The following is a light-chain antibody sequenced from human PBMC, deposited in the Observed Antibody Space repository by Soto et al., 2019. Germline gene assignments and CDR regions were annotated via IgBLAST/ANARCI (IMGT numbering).Light chain of an antibody. CDR2: SNN. CDR1: SSNIGSNT. V-gene: IGLV1-44*01. CDR3: AAWDDSLNGYV. Sequence: HSVLTQPPSASGTPGQRVTISCSGSSSNIGSNTVSWYQQLPGTAPKLLIYSNNQRPSGVPDRFSGSKSGTSASLAISGLQSEDEADYYCAAWDDSLNGYVFGAGTKVTVL. J-gene: IGLJ1*01.